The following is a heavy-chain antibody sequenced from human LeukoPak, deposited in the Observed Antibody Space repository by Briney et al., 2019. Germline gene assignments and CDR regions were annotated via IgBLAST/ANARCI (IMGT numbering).Heavy chain of an antibody. CDR1: GYTFTGYY. CDR3: ARENYGSSGKPWLDP. V-gene: IGHV1-2*02. J-gene: IGHJ5*02. D-gene: IGHD3-22*01. CDR2: INPNSGGT. Sequence: ASVKVSCKASGYTFTGYYMHWVRQAPGQGLEWMGWINPNSGGTNYAQKFQGRVTMTRDTSISTAYMALSGLRSDDTAVYYCARENYGSSGKPWLDPWGQGNLVTVSS.